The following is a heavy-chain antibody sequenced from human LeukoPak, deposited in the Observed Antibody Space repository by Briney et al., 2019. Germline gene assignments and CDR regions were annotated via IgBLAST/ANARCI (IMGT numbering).Heavy chain of an antibody. CDR3: ARVPQRWIQLLGAFDI. V-gene: IGHV4-34*01. D-gene: IGHD5-24*01. CDR1: GGSFSGYY. J-gene: IGHJ3*02. CDR2: INHSGRT. Sequence: PSETLSLTCAVYGGSFSGYYWSWIRQPPGKGLEWIGEINHSGRTNYNPSLKSRVTISVDTSKNQFSLMRSSVTAAYTAVYYSARVPQRWIQLLGAFDIWGQGTMVTASS.